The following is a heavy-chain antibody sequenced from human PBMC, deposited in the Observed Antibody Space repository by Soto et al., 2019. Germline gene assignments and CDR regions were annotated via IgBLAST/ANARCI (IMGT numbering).Heavy chain of an antibody. CDR3: ARAEAYYDFWSGYDYYYYGMDV. CDR2: IYSGGST. J-gene: IGHJ6*02. V-gene: IGHV3-53*01. D-gene: IGHD3-3*01. CDR1: GFTFNSYG. Sequence: GGSLRLSCAASGFTFNSYGVHWVRQGPGKGLEWVSVIYSGGSTYYADSVKGRFTISRDNSKNTLYLQMNSLRAEDTAVYYCARAEAYYDFWSGYDYYYYGMDVWGQGTTVTVSS.